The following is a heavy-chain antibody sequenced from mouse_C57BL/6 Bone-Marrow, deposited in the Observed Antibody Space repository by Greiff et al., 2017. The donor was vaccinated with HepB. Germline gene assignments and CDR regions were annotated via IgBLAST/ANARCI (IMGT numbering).Heavy chain of an antibody. D-gene: IGHD2-4*01. CDR1: GFSLTSYG. J-gene: IGHJ3*01. CDR3: ARNRDYDEDFAY. CDR2: IWSGGST. Sequence: VQLQQSGPGLVQPSQSLSITCTVSGFSLTSYGVHWVRQSPGKGLEWLGVIWSGGSTDYNAAFISRLSISKDNSKSQVFFKMNSLQADDTAIYYCARNRDYDEDFAYGGQGTLVTVSA. V-gene: IGHV2-2*01.